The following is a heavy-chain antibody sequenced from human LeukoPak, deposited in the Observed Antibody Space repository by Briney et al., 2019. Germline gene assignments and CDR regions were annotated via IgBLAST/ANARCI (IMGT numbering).Heavy chain of an antibody. J-gene: IGHJ6*03. D-gene: IGHD3-10*01. V-gene: IGHV3-7*01. Sequence: GGSLRLSCAASGFIFNNYAMTWVRQAPGKGLEWVGNLKQDGSEIYYLDSVKGRFTISRDNAKNSLYLQMNSLRAEDTAVYYCARPPYGLGWDYYYMDVWGKGTTVTISS. CDR1: GFIFNNYA. CDR3: ARPPYGLGWDYYYMDV. CDR2: LKQDGSEI.